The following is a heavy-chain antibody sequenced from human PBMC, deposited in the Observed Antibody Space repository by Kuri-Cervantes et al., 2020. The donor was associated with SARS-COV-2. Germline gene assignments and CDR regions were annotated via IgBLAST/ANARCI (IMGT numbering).Heavy chain of an antibody. V-gene: IGHV1-46*01. J-gene: IGHJ6*02. CDR3: ATRPAKEAVAGDTYGMDV. Sequence: ASVKVSCKASGYTFTSYYMHWVRQAPGQGLEWMGIINPSGGSTSYAQKFQGRVTMTEGTSTDTAYMELSSLRSEDTAVYYCATRPAKEAVAGDTYGMDVWGQGTTVTVSS. CDR1: GYTFTSYY. CDR2: INPSGGST. D-gene: IGHD6-19*01.